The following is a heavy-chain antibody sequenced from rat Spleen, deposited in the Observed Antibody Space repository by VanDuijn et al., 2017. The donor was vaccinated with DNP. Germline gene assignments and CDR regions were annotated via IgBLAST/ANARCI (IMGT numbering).Heavy chain of an antibody. V-gene: IGHV4-2*01. J-gene: IGHJ3*01. D-gene: IGHD1-11*01. CDR2: INKDSSTM. CDR3: ARLGWHGWFAY. CDR1: GFNLNDYW. Sequence: EVKLVESGGGLVQPGRSLKLSCAASGFNLNDYWMGWVRQAPGKGLEWIGEINKDSSTMNYTPSLTYKITISRHNAQKILYLQMSKLGAEDTASYCCARLGWHGWFAYWGQGTLVAVSS.